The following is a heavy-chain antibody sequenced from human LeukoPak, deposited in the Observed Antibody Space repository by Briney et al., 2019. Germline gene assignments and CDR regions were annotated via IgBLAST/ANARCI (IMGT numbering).Heavy chain of an antibody. V-gene: IGHV1-2*02. J-gene: IGHJ4*02. Sequence: ASVKVSCKASGYTFTDYYLHWVRQAPGQGLQWMGWINPNSGATHYAQNFQGRVTMTRDTSISTAYMELSRLRSDDTAVYYCARAPSIRVITNFDYWGQGTLVTVSS. CDR2: INPNSGAT. D-gene: IGHD3-16*02. CDR3: ARAPSIRVITNFDY. CDR1: GYTFTDYY.